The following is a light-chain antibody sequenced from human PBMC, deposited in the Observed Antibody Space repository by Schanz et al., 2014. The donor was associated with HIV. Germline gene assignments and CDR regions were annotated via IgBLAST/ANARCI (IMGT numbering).Light chain of an antibody. Sequence: EIVLTQSPGSLSLSPGGRATLSCGASQRLSSSYLAWYQQKRDQPPRLVIYATSTRAAGIPDRFSGTGSGTDFTLTISSLEPEDFAVYYCHHYGDSRGTFGGGTEVDIK. CDR1: QRLSSSY. V-gene: IGKV3-20*01. J-gene: IGKJ4*02. CDR2: ATS. CDR3: HHYGDSRGT.